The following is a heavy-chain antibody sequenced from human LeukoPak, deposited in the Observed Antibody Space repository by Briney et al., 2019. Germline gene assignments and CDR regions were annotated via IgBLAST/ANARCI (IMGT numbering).Heavy chain of an antibody. D-gene: IGHD3-10*01. CDR2: FDPEDGET. J-gene: IGHJ6*02. V-gene: IGHV1-24*01. CDR1: GYTLTELS. CDR3: AGDERGVTNYYYYGMDV. Sequence: ASVKVSCKVSGYTLTELSMHWVRQAPGKGLEWMGGFDPEDGETIYAQKFQGRVTMTEDTSTDTAYMELSSLRSEDTAVYYCAGDERGVTNYYYYGMDVWGQGTTVTVSS.